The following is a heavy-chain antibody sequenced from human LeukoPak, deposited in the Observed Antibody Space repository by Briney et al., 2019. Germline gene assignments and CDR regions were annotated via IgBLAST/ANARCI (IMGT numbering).Heavy chain of an antibody. CDR2: IYYSGST. V-gene: IGHV4-59*11. Sequence: SETLSLTCTVSGGSISSHYWSWIRQPPGKGLEWIGYIYYSGSTNYNPSLKSRVTISVDTSKNQFSLKLSSVTAADTAVYYCARGDTAIPYYYYYMDVWGKGTTVTVSS. CDR1: GGSISSHY. D-gene: IGHD5-18*01. CDR3: ARGDTAIPYYYYYMDV. J-gene: IGHJ6*03.